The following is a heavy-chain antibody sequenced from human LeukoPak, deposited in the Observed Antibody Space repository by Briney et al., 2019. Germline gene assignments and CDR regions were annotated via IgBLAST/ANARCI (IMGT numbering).Heavy chain of an antibody. CDR2: INGSGGST. CDR3: AYPYCGGGCPVGAFDI. CDR1: GFTFSSYA. Sequence: GGSLRLSCAASGFTFSSYAMSWVRQAPGKGLEWVSAINGSGGSTYYADSVKGRFTISRDNSKNTLYLQMNSLRAEDTAVYYCAYPYCGGGCPVGAFDIWGQGTMVTVSS. D-gene: IGHD2-21*02. J-gene: IGHJ3*02. V-gene: IGHV3-23*01.